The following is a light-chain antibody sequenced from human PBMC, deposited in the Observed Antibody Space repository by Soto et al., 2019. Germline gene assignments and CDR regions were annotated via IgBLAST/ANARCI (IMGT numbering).Light chain of an antibody. V-gene: IGKV3-15*01. Sequence: EIVMTQSPATLSVSPGERATLSCRASQGIGSTLAWYQQKPGQTPKLLIYGASTRATGVPARFSGGGSGTEFTRTINSLQSEDFAVYYCQRYNSWPLSFGGGTKVDIK. CDR3: QRYNSWPLS. CDR2: GAS. CDR1: QGIGST. J-gene: IGKJ4*01.